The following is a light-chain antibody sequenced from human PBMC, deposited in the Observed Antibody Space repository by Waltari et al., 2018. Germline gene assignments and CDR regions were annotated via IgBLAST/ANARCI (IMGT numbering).Light chain of an antibody. V-gene: IGKV4-1*01. J-gene: IGKJ5*01. CDR2: LAS. CDR1: HSVFSTSNRETS. Sequence: DSVMTKSPDSLAVSVGERASSNWKSSHSVFSTSNRETSLAWYQQKPGQPPKLLFYLASTREPGFPDRFLARGSATDFTLSISSLQAEYVALSSCQHYYTSPSTFGQGTLLEI. CDR3: QHYYTSPST.